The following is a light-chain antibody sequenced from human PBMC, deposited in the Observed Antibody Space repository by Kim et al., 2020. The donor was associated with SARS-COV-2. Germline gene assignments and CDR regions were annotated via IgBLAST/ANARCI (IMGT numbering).Light chain of an antibody. V-gene: IGKV1-17*03. CDR3: LQHDSYPLT. Sequence: DIQMTQSPSAMSASVGDRVTITCRASQGISSYLAWFQQKPGQVPKRLIYAASSLQSGLPSRFSGSGSGTEFTLTISSLQPEDFATYYCLQHDSYPLTFGGGTKVEI. J-gene: IGKJ4*01. CDR1: QGISSY. CDR2: AAS.